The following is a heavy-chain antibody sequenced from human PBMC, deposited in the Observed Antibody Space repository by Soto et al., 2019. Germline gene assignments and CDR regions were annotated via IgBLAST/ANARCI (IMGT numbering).Heavy chain of an antibody. CDR3: AQVVAKGD. J-gene: IGHJ4*02. D-gene: IGHD5-12*01. V-gene: IGHV3-23*01. CDR2: ISVSGGNT. Sequence: PGGSLRLSCAASGFTFSSYAMSWVRQAPGKGLEWVSAISVSGGNTYYTDSVKGRFTISRDNSKNTLYLQMKSLRAEDTAVYYCAQVVAKGDWGQGTLVTVSS. CDR1: GFTFSSYA.